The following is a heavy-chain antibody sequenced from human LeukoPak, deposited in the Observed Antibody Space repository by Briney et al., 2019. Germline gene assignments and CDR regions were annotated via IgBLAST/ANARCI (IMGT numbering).Heavy chain of an antibody. V-gene: IGHV1-18*01. CDR1: GYTFTSYG. D-gene: IGHD6-19*01. Sequence: ASVKVSCKASGYTFTSYGISWVRQAPGQGLEWMGWIGAYNGNTNYAQKLQGRVTMTTDTSTSTAYMELRSLRSDDTAVYYCARDLSAIAVAGGDAFDIWGQGTMVTVSS. CDR3: ARDLSAIAVAGGDAFDI. CDR2: IGAYNGNT. J-gene: IGHJ3*02.